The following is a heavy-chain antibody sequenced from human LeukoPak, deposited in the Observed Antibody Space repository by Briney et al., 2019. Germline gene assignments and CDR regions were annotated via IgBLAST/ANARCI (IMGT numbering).Heavy chain of an antibody. V-gene: IGHV4-59*08. CDR1: GASITYYY. D-gene: IGHD1-26*01. CDR2: IYYSGST. CDR3: ARHGARGQPFDY. Sequence: SETLSLTCTVSGASITYYYGNWIRHLPGKGLEWIGYIYYSGSTNYNPSLTSRVTMSIDTSNNQFSLKLTSVTAADTAIYYCARHGARGQPFDYWGQGIPVTVSS. J-gene: IGHJ4*02.